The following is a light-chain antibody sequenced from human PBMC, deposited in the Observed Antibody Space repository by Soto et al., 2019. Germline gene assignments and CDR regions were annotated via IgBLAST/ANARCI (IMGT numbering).Light chain of an antibody. CDR1: EDIRYY. CDR2: DAS. V-gene: IGKV1-33*01. CDR3: QQYDTFVT. J-gene: IGKJ4*01. Sequence: DIQLTQSPSFLSASVGDSVTISCQANEDIRYYLNWYQQKPGKAPKLLIYDASHLEKGVPSRFSGSGSGTDFIFTISSLQPEDSGTYYCQQYDTFVTCGGGTKVDI.